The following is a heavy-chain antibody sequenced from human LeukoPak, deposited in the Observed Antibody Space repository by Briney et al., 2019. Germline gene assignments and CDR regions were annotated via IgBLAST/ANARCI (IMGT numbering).Heavy chain of an antibody. CDR3: ARVSQNYDILTGYYPDYFDY. V-gene: IGHV4-4*07. J-gene: IGHJ4*02. CDR2: IYTSGST. D-gene: IGHD3-9*01. Sequence: PSETLSLTCTVSGGSISSYYWSWIRQPAGKGLEWIGRIYTSGSTNYNPSLKSRVTISVDTSKNQFSLKLSSVTAADTAVYYCARVSQNYDILTGYYPDYFDYWGQGTLVTVSS. CDR1: GGSISSYY.